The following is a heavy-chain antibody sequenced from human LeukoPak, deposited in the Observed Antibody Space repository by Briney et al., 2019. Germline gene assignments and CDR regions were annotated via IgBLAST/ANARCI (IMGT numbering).Heavy chain of an antibody. D-gene: IGHD2-21*02. Sequence: SETLSLTCTVSGGSISSSPYSWAWIRQPPGKGLEWIGSIYYTGASFYKVSLKSRVSISLDTPNNQFSLKVSSVTAADTALYYCARVPLSTAYLHYYSMDVWGKGTTVTVSS. CDR1: GGSISSSPYS. J-gene: IGHJ6*03. V-gene: IGHV4-39*07. CDR2: IYYTGAS. CDR3: ARVPLSTAYLHYYSMDV.